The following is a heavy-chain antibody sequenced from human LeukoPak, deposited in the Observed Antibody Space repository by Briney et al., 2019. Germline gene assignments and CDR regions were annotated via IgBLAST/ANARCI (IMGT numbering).Heavy chain of an antibody. CDR1: GFTVSSNY. Sequence: GGSLRLSCAASGFTVSSNYMSWVRQAPGKGLEWVSAISGSGGSTYYADSVKGRFTISRDNSKNTLYLQMNSLRAEDTAVYYCAKCGLWFGEFFYFDYWGQGTLVTVSS. J-gene: IGHJ4*02. CDR3: AKCGLWFGEFFYFDY. CDR2: ISGSGGST. D-gene: IGHD3-10*01. V-gene: IGHV3-23*01.